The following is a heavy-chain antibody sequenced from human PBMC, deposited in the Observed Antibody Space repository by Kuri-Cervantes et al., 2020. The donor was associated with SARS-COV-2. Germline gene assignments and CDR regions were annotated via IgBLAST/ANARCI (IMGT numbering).Heavy chain of an antibody. V-gene: IGHV4-38-2*01. J-gene: IGHJ4*02. CDR3: ATHGSGSGNGGSYFDY. CDR2: IYHSGST. Sequence: ESLKISCAVSGYSISSGYYWGWIRQPPGKGLEWGGCIYHSGSTYYNPSLKSRVTVSVDTSRNQFSLKLRSVTAADTAVYFCATHGSGSGNGGSYFDYWGQGTLVTVSS. CDR1: GYSISSGYY. D-gene: IGHD3-10*01.